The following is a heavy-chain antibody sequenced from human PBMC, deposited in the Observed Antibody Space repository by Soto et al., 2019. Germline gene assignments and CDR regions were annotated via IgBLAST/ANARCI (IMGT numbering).Heavy chain of an antibody. V-gene: IGHV1-24*01. CDR1: GYTLTELS. CDR2: FDPEDGKT. J-gene: IGHJ5*02. D-gene: IGHD3-3*01. CDR3: ARDPHEFWTSYWFDP. Sequence: ASVKVSCKVSGYTLTELSMHWVRQAPGKGLEWMGCFDPEDGKTIYAEKFQGRVTMTTDTSTSTAYMELRSLRSDDTAIYYCARDPHEFWTSYWFDPWGQRTPVTSPQ.